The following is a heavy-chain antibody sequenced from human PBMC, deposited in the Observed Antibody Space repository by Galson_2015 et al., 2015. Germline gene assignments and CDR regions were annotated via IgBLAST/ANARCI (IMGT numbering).Heavy chain of an antibody. CDR1: GFSFGDFG. CDR3: ARDSEGYGDWVSSDH. J-gene: IGHJ4*02. CDR2: INWNGGNK. D-gene: IGHD4-17*01. Sequence: SLRLSCAASGFSFGDFGMSWVRQAPGRGLEWVAGINWNGGNKGYVDSVKGRFTISRDNAKNSLFLQMNNLRVEDTALYYCARDSEGYGDWVSSDHWGQGTLVTVSS. V-gene: IGHV3-20*04.